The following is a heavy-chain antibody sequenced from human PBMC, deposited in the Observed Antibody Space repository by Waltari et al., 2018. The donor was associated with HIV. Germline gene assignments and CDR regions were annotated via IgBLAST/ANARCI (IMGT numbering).Heavy chain of an antibody. CDR3: ARVIGYSSRPFDY. CDR2: IYYSGST. CDR1: GGSISSSSYY. V-gene: IGHV4-39*07. Sequence: QLQLQESGPGLVKPSETLSLTCTVSGGSISSSSYYWGWIRQPPGKGLEWIGSIYYSGSTYYNPSLKSRVTISVDTSKNQFSLKLSSVTAADTAVYYCARVIGYSSRPFDYWGQGTLVTVSS. D-gene: IGHD6-13*01. J-gene: IGHJ4*02.